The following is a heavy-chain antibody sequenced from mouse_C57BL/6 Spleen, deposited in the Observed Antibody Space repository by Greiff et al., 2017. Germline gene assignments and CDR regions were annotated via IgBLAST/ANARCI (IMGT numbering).Heavy chain of an antibody. CDR2: IYPRSGNT. Sequence: VKLVESGAELARPGASVKLSCTASGYTFTSYGISWVKQRTGQGLEWIGEIYPRSGNTYYNEKFKGKATLTADKSSSTAYMELRSLTSEDSAVYFCARGGYYSGGSSYFDGWGAGTTVTVSS. CDR1: GYTFTSYG. CDR3: ARGGYYSGGSSYFDG. J-gene: IGHJ1*01. D-gene: IGHD1-1*01. V-gene: IGHV1-81*01.